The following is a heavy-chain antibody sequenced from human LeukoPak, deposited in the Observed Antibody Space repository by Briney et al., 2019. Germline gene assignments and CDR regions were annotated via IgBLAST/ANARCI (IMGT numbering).Heavy chain of an antibody. J-gene: IGHJ2*01. CDR1: GFTFSSYW. D-gene: IGHD4-17*01. Sequence: GGSLRLPCAASGFTFSSYWMHWVRQAPGKGLVWVSRINSDGSSTSYADSVKGRFTISRDNAKNTLYLQMNSLRAEDTAVYYCARGTTDWYLDLWGRGTLVTVSS. CDR2: INSDGSST. CDR3: ARGTTDWYLDL. V-gene: IGHV3-74*01.